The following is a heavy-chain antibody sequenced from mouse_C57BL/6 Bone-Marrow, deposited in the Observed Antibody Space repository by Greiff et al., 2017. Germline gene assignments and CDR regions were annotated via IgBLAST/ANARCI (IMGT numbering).Heavy chain of an antibody. V-gene: IGHV10-1*01. D-gene: IGHD4-1*01. CDR1: GFSFNTYA. CDR3: VRHGGLTGNDFDY. Sequence: EVQLVESGGGLVQPKGSLKLSCAASGFSFNTYAMNWVRQAPGKGLEWVARIRSKSNNYATYYADSVKDRFTISRDDSESMLYLQMNNLKTEDTAMYYCVRHGGLTGNDFDYWGQGTTLTVSS. CDR2: IRSKSNNYAT. J-gene: IGHJ2*01.